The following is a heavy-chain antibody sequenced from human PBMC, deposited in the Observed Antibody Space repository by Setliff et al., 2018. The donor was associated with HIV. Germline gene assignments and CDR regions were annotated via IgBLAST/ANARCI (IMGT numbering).Heavy chain of an antibody. CDR1: GYTFTSYT. CDR2: INTNTGNP. J-gene: IGHJ6*03. Sequence: ASVKVSCKASGYTFTSYTMNWVRQAPGQGLQWMGWINTNTGNPTYAQGFTGRFVFSLDTSVSTAYLQITSLKAEDTAVYYCARGASSSAVYYYYYYMDVWGKGTTVTVSS. V-gene: IGHV7-4-1*02. CDR3: ARGASSSAVYYYYYYMDV. D-gene: IGHD6-6*01.